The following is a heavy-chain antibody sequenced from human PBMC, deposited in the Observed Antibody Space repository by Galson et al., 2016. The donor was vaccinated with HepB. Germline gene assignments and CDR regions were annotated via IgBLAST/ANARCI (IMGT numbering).Heavy chain of an antibody. CDR2: ISGSGNSI. CDR1: GFTFTSYE. V-gene: IGHV3-48*03. Sequence: SLRLSCAASGFTFTSYEMNWVRRAPGKGLEWVSYISGSGNSIYYADSVRGRFTISRDNAKNSLYLQMNSLRAEDTAVYYCAREWFGEYGMDVWGQGTTVTVSS. CDR3: AREWFGEYGMDV. J-gene: IGHJ6*02. D-gene: IGHD3-10*01.